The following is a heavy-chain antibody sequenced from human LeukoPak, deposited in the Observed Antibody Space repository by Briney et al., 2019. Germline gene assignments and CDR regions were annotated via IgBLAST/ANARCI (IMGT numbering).Heavy chain of an antibody. CDR2: ISGSSSTI. Sequence: GGSLRLSCAASGFTFSTYSMNWVRQAPGKGLEWVSYISGSSSTIYYADSVRGRFTISRDNAKNSLYLQMSSLRDEDTAVYYCGRGLGGSYYYYYGMDVWGQGTTVTVSS. J-gene: IGHJ6*02. D-gene: IGHD1-26*01. V-gene: IGHV3-48*02. CDR3: GRGLGGSYYYYYGMDV. CDR1: GFTFSTYS.